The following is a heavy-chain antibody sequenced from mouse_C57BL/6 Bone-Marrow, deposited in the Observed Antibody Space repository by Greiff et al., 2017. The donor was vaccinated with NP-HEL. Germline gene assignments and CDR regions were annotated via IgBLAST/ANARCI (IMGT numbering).Heavy chain of an antibody. Sequence: QVQLQQPGAELVRPGPSVKLSCKASGYTFTSYWMNWVKQRPGQGLEWIGVIDPSDSYTNYNQKFKGKATLTVATSSSTAYMQLSSLTSEDAAVYYWARDYGSLEDWGKATTLT. J-gene: IGHJ2*01. CDR1: GYTFTSYW. D-gene: IGHD1-2*01. CDR3: ARDYGSLED. CDR2: IDPSDSYT. V-gene: IGHV1-59*01.